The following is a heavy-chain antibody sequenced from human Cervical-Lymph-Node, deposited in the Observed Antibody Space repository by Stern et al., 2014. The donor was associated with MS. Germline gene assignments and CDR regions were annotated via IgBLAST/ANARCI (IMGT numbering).Heavy chain of an antibody. J-gene: IGHJ4*02. D-gene: IGHD6-13*01. Sequence: VQLVQSGGGVVQPGRSLRLSCAGSGFSFSRYAMHWVRQAPGKGLEWGALIWYDGSNPYYADSVTGRFTISRDNFKNTLYLQMNSLRAEDTAVYYCASAYSSSHYYFDYWGQGTLVTVSS. CDR2: IWYDGSNP. CDR3: ASAYSSSHYYFDY. V-gene: IGHV3-33*01. CDR1: GFSFSRYA.